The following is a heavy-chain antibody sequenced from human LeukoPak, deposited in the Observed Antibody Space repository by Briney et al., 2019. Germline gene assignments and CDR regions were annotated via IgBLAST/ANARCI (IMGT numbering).Heavy chain of an antibody. J-gene: IGHJ5*02. CDR2: INHSGST. CDR3: ARKDSSWYPSDNWFDP. Sequence: KPSETLSLTCAVYGVSFSGYYWSWIRQPPGKGLEWVGEINHSGSTNYNPSLKSRVIISVDTSKNQFSLKLSSVTAADTAVYYCARKDSSWYPSDNWFDPWGQGTLVTVSS. V-gene: IGHV4-34*01. D-gene: IGHD6-13*01. CDR1: GVSFSGYY.